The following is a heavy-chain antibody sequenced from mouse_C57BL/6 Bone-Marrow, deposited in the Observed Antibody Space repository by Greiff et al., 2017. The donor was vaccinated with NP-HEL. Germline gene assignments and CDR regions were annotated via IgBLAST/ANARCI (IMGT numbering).Heavy chain of an antibody. J-gene: IGHJ2*01. CDR1: GFTFTDYY. CDR2: VYPYNGGT. CDR3: ARALLRYPYYFDY. Sequence: VQLQQSGPVLVKPGPSVKISCKASGFTFTDYYMHWVKQSHGKSLEWLGLVYPYNGGTSYNQKFKGKATLTVYTSSSTAYMELNSLTSEDSAVYYWARALLRYPYYFDYWGQGTTLTVSS. V-gene: IGHV1-36*01. D-gene: IGHD1-1*01.